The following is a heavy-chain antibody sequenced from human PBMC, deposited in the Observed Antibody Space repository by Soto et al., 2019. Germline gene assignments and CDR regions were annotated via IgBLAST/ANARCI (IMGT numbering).Heavy chain of an antibody. V-gene: IGHV4-59*08. D-gene: IGHD7-27*01. J-gene: IGHJ4*02. CDR3: ARRYWGAVEN. CDR1: GGSISNYY. Sequence: QVQLQESGPGLVKPSETLSLTCTVSGGSISNYYWSWIRQPPGKGLEWIGYIYFSGSTNYNPSLKSRVTLSVGMSTNQFPLMLSSVTGADTAVYYCARRYWGAVENWCQGTLVIGSS. CDR2: IYFSGST.